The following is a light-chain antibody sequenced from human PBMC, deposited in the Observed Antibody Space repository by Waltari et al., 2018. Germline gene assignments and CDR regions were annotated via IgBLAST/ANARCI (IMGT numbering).Light chain of an antibody. CDR1: SSYVGSYTL. CDR3: CSYAGSSTSV. J-gene: IGLJ1*01. CDR2: EVS. Sequence: QSALTQPAPVPGSPGKSITIPCTGPSSYVGSYTLVSWYQQHPGKAPKLMIYEVSKRPSGVSNRFSGSKSGNTASLTISGLQAEDEADYYCCSYAGSSTSVFGTGTKVTVL. V-gene: IGLV2-23*02.